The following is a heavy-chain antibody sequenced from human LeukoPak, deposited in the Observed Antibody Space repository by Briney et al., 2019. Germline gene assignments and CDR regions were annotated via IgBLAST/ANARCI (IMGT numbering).Heavy chain of an antibody. CDR2: ISSSGST. V-gene: IGHV4-61*02. CDR3: ARDMDSGPDFFDY. CDR1: GDSISSGDYY. D-gene: IGHD1-26*01. J-gene: IGHJ4*02. Sequence: PSQTLSLTCTVSGDSISSGDYYWSWIRQPAGKGLEWIGRISSSGSTNYNPSLKSRVTISVDTSKNQFSLKLSSVTAADTAVYSCARDMDSGPDFFDYWGLGTLVTVSS.